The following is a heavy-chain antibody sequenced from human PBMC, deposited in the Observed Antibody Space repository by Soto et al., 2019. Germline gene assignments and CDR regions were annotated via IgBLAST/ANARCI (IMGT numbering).Heavy chain of an antibody. CDR2: ISGSCGST. CDR1: GFTFSSYA. CDR3: AKWSLWWREKGFDP. Sequence: GGSLRLSCAASGFTFSSYAMSWVRQAPGKGLEWVSAISGSCGSTYYADSVKGRFTISRDNSKNTLYLQMNSLRAEDTAVYYCAKWSLWWREKGFDPWGQGTLVTVSS. V-gene: IGHV3-23*01. J-gene: IGHJ5*02. D-gene: IGHD2-21*01.